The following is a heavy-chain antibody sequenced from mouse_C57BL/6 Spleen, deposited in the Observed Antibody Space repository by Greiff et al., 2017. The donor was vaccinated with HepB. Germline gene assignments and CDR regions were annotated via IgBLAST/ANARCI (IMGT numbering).Heavy chain of an antibody. V-gene: IGHV5-4*03. D-gene: IGHD2-1*01. J-gene: IGHJ3*01. CDR1: GFTFSSYA. CDR3: ARVEGNYVFAY. Sequence: EVKLMESGGGLVKPGGSLKLSCAASGFTFSSYAMSWVRQTPEKRLEWVATISDGGSYTYYPDNVKGRFTISRDNAKNNLYLQMSHLKSEDTAMYYCARVEGNYVFAYWGQGTLVTVSA. CDR2: ISDGGSYT.